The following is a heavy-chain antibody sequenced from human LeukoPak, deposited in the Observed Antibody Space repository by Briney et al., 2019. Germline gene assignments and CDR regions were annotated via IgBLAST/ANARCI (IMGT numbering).Heavy chain of an antibody. Sequence: GGSLRLSCAASGFTFSAYWMNWVRHAPGKGLEWVANIKQDGSEKHYVDSVKGRFTISRDNAKNSLYLQMNSLRAEDTAVYYCARDRRGGSGWYYFDSWGQGTLVTVSS. J-gene: IGHJ4*02. CDR3: ARDRRGGSGWYYFDS. D-gene: IGHD6-19*01. CDR2: IKQDGSEK. CDR1: GFTFSAYW. V-gene: IGHV3-7*01.